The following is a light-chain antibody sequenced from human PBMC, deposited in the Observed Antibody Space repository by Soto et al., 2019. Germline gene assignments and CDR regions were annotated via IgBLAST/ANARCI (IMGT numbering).Light chain of an antibody. J-gene: IGLJ1*01. CDR3: GSYTTTSYV. CDR2: EVT. Sequence: QSALTQPASVSWSPEQSITISCTGASSDLGNYDYVSWYQQHPGKAPKLIIYEVTNRPSGDSSRFSGSKSGNTASLTISGLQADDEADYYCGSYTTTSYVFGSGTKVTVL. CDR1: SSDLGNYDY. V-gene: IGLV2-14*01.